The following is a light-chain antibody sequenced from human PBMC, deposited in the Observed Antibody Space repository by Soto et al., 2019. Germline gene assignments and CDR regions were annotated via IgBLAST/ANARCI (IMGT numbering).Light chain of an antibody. V-gene: IGKV1-39*01. CDR1: QSISSY. CDR3: QQRDRTPLT. CDR2: AAS. J-gene: IGKJ4*01. Sequence: DIQMTQSPSSLSASVGDRVTITCRASQSISSYLHWYQQKPGKAPKLLIYAASSLQSGVPSRFSGSGSGTDFTLTISSLQPEDFATYYCQQRDRTPLTFGGGTKVDIK.